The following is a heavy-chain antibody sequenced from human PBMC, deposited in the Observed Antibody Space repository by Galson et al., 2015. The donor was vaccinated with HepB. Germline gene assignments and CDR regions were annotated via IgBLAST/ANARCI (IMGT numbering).Heavy chain of an antibody. CDR1: GFIFRNYW. CDR2: IDSDGSTI. V-gene: IGHV3-74*01. CDR3: ARGPHGTAVTGAPFDH. J-gene: IGHJ4*02. Sequence: SLRLSCAASGFIFRNYWMHWVRQGPGKGLVWVSCIDSDGSTIRYADSVKGRFTISRDNAKNTLNLHMNSLRAEDTAVYYCARGPHGTAVTGAPFDHWGQGTLVTVSS. D-gene: IGHD6-19*01.